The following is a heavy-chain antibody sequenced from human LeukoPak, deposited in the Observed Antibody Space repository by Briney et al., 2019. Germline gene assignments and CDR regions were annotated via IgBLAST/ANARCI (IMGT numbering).Heavy chain of an antibody. CDR2: INWNGGRT. CDR1: GFTFDDYV. Sequence: GGSLRLSCAASGFTFDDYVMSWVRQAPGKGLEWVSGINWNGGRTGYADSVKGRFTISRDNAKNSLYLQMNSLRAEDTALYYCARALSSTYYYSMDVWGKGTTVTVSS. V-gene: IGHV3-20*04. J-gene: IGHJ6*03. CDR3: ARALSSTYYYSMDV.